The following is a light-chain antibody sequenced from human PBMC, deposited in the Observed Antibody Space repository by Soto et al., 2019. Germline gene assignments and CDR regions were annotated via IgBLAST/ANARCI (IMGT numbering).Light chain of an antibody. V-gene: IGLV1-40*01. J-gene: IGLJ1*01. CDR2: GNS. CDR3: QSYDSSLSGSRV. Sequence: SVLTQPPSVSGAPGQRVTISCTGSSSNIGAGYDVHWYQPLPGTAPKLLIYGNSNRPSGVPDRFSGSKSGTSASLAITGLQAEDEADYYCQSYDSSLSGSRVFGAGTKVTVL. CDR1: SSNIGAGYD.